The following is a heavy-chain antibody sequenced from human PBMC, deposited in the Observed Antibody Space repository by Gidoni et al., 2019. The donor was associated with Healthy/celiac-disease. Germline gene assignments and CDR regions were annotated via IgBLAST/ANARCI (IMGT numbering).Heavy chain of an antibody. CDR1: GFTLRRYG. CDR2: ISYDGSNK. V-gene: IGHV3-30*18. Sequence: QVQLVDSGCGVVQPGRSLRLSRAASGFTLRRYGMHWVRQAPGKGLEWVAVISYDGSNKYYADSVKGRFTISRDNSKNTLYLQMNSLRAEDTAVYYCAKDGWRLSGSYSFDYWGQGTLVTVSS. D-gene: IGHD1-26*01. CDR3: AKDGWRLSGSYSFDY. J-gene: IGHJ4*02.